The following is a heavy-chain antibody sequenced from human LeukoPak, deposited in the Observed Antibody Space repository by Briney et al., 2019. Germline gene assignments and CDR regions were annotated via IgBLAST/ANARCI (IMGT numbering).Heavy chain of an antibody. CDR1: GGSISSSSYY. D-gene: IGHD6-6*01. Sequence: SETLSLTCTVSGGSISSSSYYWGWIRQTPGKGLEWIGSIYYSGSTYYNPSLKSRVTISVDTSKNQFSLKLSSVTAADTAVYYCARRPSYSSPLGYWGQGTLVTVSS. J-gene: IGHJ4*02. CDR3: ARRPSYSSPLGY. V-gene: IGHV4-39*01. CDR2: IYYSGST.